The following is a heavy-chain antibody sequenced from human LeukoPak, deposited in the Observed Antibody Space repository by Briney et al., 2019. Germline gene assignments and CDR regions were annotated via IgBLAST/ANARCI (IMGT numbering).Heavy chain of an antibody. D-gene: IGHD1-14*01. CDR2: VYYSGRT. J-gene: IGHJ5*02. CDR3: ARDHAGIQPLLNWFDP. Sequence: SETLSLTCTVSGGSIRNSSYYWGWIRQPPGKGLEWIGSVYYSGRTHYNPSLKSRVTISVDTSKNQFSLKLSSVTAADAAVYYCARDHAGIQPLLNWFDPWGQGTLVTVSS. CDR1: GGSIRNSSYY. V-gene: IGHV4-39*07.